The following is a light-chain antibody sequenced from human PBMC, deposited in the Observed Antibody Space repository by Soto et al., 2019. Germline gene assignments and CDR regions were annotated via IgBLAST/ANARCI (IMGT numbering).Light chain of an antibody. V-gene: IGKV3-11*01. CDR1: QSVTSF. J-gene: IGKJ1*01. CDR2: DAS. Sequence: EIVLTQSPATLSLSPGERATLSCRASQSVTSFLGWYQQKPGQAPRLLIFDASNRATGVPARFSGSGSATDFTLTISSLEPEDFAVYYCQQRSGWPWTFGQGTKVEVK. CDR3: QQRSGWPWT.